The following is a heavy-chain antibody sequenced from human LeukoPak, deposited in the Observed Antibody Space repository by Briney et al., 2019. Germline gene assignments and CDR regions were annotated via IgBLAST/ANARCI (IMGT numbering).Heavy chain of an antibody. CDR1: GGSISSYY. V-gene: IGHV4-4*07. CDR2: IYTSGST. J-gene: IGHJ4*02. CDR3: ARMYCDSSGYFYYFDY. Sequence: SETLSLTCTVSGGSISSYYWSWIRQPAGKGLEWIGRIYTSGSTNYNPSLKSRVTISVDTSKNQFSLKLSSVTAADTAVYYCARMYCDSSGYFYYFDYWGQGTLVTVSS. D-gene: IGHD3-22*01.